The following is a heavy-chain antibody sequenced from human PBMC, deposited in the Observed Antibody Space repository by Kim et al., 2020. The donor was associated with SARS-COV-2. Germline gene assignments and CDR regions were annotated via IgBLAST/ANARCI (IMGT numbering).Heavy chain of an antibody. CDR3: ARGGLSLWFGGDAFDI. CDR1: GFNFSNFA. D-gene: IGHD3-10*01. Sequence: GGSLRLSCAASGFNFSNFAMHWVRQAPGKGLEWVAVISFDGSNKYSADSVNGRLTISRDNSKNTLYLQMNSLRAEDTAVYYCARGGLSLWFGGDAFDIWGQGTMVTVSP. V-gene: IGHV3-30*04. CDR2: ISFDGSNK. J-gene: IGHJ3*02.